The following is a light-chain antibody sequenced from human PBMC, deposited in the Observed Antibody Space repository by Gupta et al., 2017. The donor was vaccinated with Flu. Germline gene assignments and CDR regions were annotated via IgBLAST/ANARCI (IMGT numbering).Light chain of an antibody. Sequence: QSALTQPAAVSGSAGQSITISCTRTSSDVGGYNHVSWYQQHPGKVPKLMIDEASDRPSGVSGRFSGSTSGNTASLTISGLQAEDEADYYCSSYTSLSTYVFGTGTKVTVV. CDR2: EAS. CDR3: SSYTSLSTYV. CDR1: SSDVGGYNH. V-gene: IGLV2-14*01. J-gene: IGLJ1*01.